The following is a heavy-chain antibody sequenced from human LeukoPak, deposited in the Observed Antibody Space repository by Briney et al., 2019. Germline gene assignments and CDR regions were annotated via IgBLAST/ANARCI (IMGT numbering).Heavy chain of an antibody. CDR3: AKDVEIVVVTGNWFDP. CDR1: GFTFSSYA. J-gene: IGHJ5*02. Sequence: GGSLRLSCAASGFTFSSYAMSWVRQAPGKGLEWVSAISGSGGSTYYADSVKGRFTISRDNSKNTLYLQMNSLRAEDTAVYYCAKDVEIVVVTGNWFDPWGQGTLVTVSS. CDR2: ISGSGGST. D-gene: IGHD3-22*01. V-gene: IGHV3-23*01.